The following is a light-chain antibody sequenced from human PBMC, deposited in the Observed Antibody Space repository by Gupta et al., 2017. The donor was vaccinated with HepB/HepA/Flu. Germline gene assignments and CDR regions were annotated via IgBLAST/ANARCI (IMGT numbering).Light chain of an antibody. J-gene: IGKJ2*01. CDR1: QSVSSN. Sequence: EIVMTQSPATLSVSPGERATLSCRASQSVSSNLAWYQQKPGQAPRLLIYGASTRATGIPARFSGSGSGTEFTLTISSLQSEDFAVYYCQQYNNWPGVTFGQGTKLESK. V-gene: IGKV3-15*01. CDR3: QQYNNWPGVT. CDR2: GAS.